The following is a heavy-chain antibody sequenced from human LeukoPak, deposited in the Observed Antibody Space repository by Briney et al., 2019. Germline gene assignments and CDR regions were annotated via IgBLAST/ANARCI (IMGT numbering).Heavy chain of an antibody. V-gene: IGHV1-2*02. CDR2: INPKSGAA. CDR3: ATERPSYDRAFDI. D-gene: IGHD3-22*01. J-gene: IGHJ3*02. Sequence: ASVKVSCKASGYTFTDFYMHWVRQGPGQGLEWMGWINPKSGAANYAQKFQGRVTMTGDTSITTAYMELSRLRSDDTAVYYCATERPSYDRAFDIWGQGTMVTVSS. CDR1: GYTFTDFY.